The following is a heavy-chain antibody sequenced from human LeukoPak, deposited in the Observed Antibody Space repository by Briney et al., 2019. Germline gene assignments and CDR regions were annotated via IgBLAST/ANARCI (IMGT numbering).Heavy chain of an antibody. J-gene: IGHJ4*02. Sequence: GGSLRLSCAASGFTFDNYAMNWVRQAPGKGLVWVSRIASDGSSTTYADSVKGRFSISRDNAKNTLYLQMNSLRVEDTAVYHCARGRPHGNDYWGQGTLVTVSS. CDR1: GFTFDNYA. D-gene: IGHD4-23*01. V-gene: IGHV3-74*01. CDR3: ARGRPHGNDY. CDR2: IASDGSST.